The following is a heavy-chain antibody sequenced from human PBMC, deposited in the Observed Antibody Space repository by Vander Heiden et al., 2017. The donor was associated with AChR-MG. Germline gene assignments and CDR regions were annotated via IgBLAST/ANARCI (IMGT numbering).Heavy chain of an antibody. D-gene: IGHD3-10*01. CDR3: ARGSVSEDYGSGSYYIDY. CDR1: GFTFRSYA. V-gene: IGHV3-30-3*01. Sequence: QVQLVESGGGVVQPGRSLRLSCAASGFTFRSYAMPWVRQAPGKGLEWVAVISYDGSNKYYADSVKGRFTISRDNSKNTLYLQMNSLRAEDTAVYYCARGSVSEDYGSGSYYIDYWGQGTLVTVSS. J-gene: IGHJ4*02. CDR2: ISYDGSNK.